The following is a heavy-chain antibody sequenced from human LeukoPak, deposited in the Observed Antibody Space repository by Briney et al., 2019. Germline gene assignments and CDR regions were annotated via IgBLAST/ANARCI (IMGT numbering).Heavy chain of an antibody. CDR1: GFTFSSYA. J-gene: IGHJ4*02. D-gene: IGHD3-22*01. CDR2: IKQDGSEK. V-gene: IGHV3-7*03. CDR3: ARGPRSYDSSGQLPGDY. Sequence: GGSLRLSCAASGFTFSSYAMSWVRQAPGKGLEWVAHIKQDGSEKYYVDSVKGRFTISRDNAKNSLYLQMNSLRAEDTAVYYCARGPRSYDSSGQLPGDYWGQGTLVTVSS.